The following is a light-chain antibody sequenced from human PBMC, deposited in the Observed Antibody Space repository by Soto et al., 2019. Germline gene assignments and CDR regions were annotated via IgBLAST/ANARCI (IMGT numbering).Light chain of an antibody. Sequence: IVVTQSPGTLSLSPGERATLSCRASQSVTSSYLAWYQQKPGQAPRLLIYGASSRATGIPDRFSGSGSVTDFTLTSSRLEPEDFAVYYCQQYGSSPVTFGQGPKLEIK. CDR1: QSVTSSY. CDR3: QQYGSSPVT. V-gene: IGKV3-20*01. J-gene: IGKJ2*01. CDR2: GAS.